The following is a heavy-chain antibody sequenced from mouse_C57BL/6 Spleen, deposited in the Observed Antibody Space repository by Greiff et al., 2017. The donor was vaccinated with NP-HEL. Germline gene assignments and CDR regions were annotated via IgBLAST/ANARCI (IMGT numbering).Heavy chain of an antibody. CDR2: IYPRSGNT. Sequence: QVQLQQSGAELARPGASVKLSCKASGYTFTSYGISWVKQRTRQGLEWIGEIYPRSGNTYYNEKFKGKATLTADKSSSTAYMELRSLTSEDSAVYFCARDYYGSSYPFWWFDVWGTGTTVTVSS. V-gene: IGHV1-81*01. CDR3: ARDYYGSSYPFWWFDV. D-gene: IGHD1-1*01. J-gene: IGHJ1*03. CDR1: GYTFTSYG.